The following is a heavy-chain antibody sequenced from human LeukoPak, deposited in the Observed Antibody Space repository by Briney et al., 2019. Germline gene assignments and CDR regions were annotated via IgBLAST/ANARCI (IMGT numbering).Heavy chain of an antibody. Sequence: SETLSLTCAVYGGSFSGYYWSWLRQPPGKGLEWIGEINHSGSTNYNPSLKSRVTISVDTSKNQFSLKLSSVTAADTAVYYCARRSRSGWYVCFDYWGQGTLVTVSS. D-gene: IGHD6-19*01. CDR1: GGSFSGYY. V-gene: IGHV4-34*01. CDR3: ARRSRSGWYVCFDY. J-gene: IGHJ4*02. CDR2: INHSGST.